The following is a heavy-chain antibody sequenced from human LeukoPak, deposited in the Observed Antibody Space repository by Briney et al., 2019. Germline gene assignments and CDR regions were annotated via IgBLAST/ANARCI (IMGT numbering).Heavy chain of an antibody. CDR1: GFTFSSYA. J-gene: IGHJ4*02. V-gene: IGHV3-64D*06. CDR2: ISSNGGST. Sequence: PGGSLRLSSSASGFTFSSYAMHWVRQAPGKGLEYVSAISSNGGSTYYADSVKGRFTISRDNSKNTLYLQMNSLRAEDTAVYYCVKEAWSSFDYWGQGTLVTVSS. D-gene: IGHD2-15*01. CDR3: VKEAWSSFDY.